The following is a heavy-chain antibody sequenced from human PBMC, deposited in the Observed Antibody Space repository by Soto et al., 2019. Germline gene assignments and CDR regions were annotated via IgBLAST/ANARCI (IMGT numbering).Heavy chain of an antibody. Sequence: QVQLQESGPGLVKPSETLSLTCTVSGGSISTDYWSWIRQPPGKRLEYIGFIYYGGSTNYNPSLESRVTISPDTSKNQFSLKLSSVTAAETAVYYCARGEWFLRGYGMDVWGRGTTVTVS. J-gene: IGHJ6*02. CDR2: IYYGGST. V-gene: IGHV4-59*01. CDR1: GGSISTDY. CDR3: ARGEWFLRGYGMDV. D-gene: IGHD3-3*01.